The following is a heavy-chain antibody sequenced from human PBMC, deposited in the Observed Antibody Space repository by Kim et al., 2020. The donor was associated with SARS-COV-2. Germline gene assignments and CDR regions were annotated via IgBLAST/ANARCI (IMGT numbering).Heavy chain of an antibody. Sequence: ASVKVSCKPSGYTFTTYSIHWVRQAPGQSLEWMAWINAGNGYTGYSQKLQDRATLTRDTFASTVYMELSSLMSEDTAVYYCARRGSGHGLDVWGQGTTVTVSS. CDR1: GYTFTTYS. CDR3: ARRGSGHGLDV. CDR2: INAGNGYT. V-gene: IGHV1-3*01. J-gene: IGHJ6*02. D-gene: IGHD6-25*01.